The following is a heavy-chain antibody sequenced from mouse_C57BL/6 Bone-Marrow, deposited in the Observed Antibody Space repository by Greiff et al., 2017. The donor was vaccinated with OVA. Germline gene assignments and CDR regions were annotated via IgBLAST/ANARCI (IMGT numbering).Heavy chain of an antibody. J-gene: IGHJ4*01. V-gene: IGHV5-6*01. CDR1: GFTFSSYG. Sequence: EVQGVESGGDLVKPGGSLKLSCAASGFTFSSYGMSWVRQTPDKRLEWVATISSGGSYTYYPDSVKGRFTISRDNAKNTLYLPMSSLKSEDTAMYYCARHLFYAMDYWGQGTSVTVSS. CDR3: ARHLFYAMDY. CDR2: ISSGGSYT.